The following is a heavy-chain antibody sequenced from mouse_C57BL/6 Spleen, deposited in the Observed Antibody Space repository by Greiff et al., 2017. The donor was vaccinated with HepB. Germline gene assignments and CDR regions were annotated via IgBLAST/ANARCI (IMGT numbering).Heavy chain of an antibody. Sequence: EVKLMESGGGLVKPGGSLKLSCAASGFTFSDYGMHWVRQAPEKGLEWVAYISSGSSTIYYADTVKGRFTISRDNAKNTLFLQMTSLRSEDTAMYYCARRFITTVVATSYYFDYWGQGTTLTVSS. CDR2: ISSGSSTI. J-gene: IGHJ2*01. CDR1: GFTFSDYG. CDR3: ARRFITTVVATSYYFDY. V-gene: IGHV5-17*01. D-gene: IGHD1-1*01.